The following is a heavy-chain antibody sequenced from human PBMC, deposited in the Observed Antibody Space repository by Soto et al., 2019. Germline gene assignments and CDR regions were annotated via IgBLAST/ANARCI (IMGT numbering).Heavy chain of an antibody. Sequence: QITLKESGPTLVKPTQTLTLTCTFSGFSLPTDRVGVGWIRQPPGKALEWLAVIYWDDSKTYRPSLKSRLTITNDTPKNPVALTMTAMDSVDTATYYCAHAYGGRSLYGGQGTLVTVSS. J-gene: IGHJ4*02. CDR2: IYWDDSK. CDR1: GFSLPTDRVG. D-gene: IGHD1-26*01. V-gene: IGHV2-5*02. CDR3: AHAYGGRSLY.